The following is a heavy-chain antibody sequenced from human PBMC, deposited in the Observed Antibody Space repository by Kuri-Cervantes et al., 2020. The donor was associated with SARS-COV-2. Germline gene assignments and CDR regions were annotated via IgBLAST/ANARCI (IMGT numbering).Heavy chain of an antibody. CDR1: GFTFSSYA. CDR3: ARVFEGEGYFDY. J-gene: IGHJ4*02. V-gene: IGHV3-30-3*01. D-gene: IGHD3-16*01. Sequence: GGSLRLSCAASGFTFSSYAMHWVRQAPGKGLEWVAVISYDGSNKYYADSVKGRFTISRDNSKNTLYLQMNSLRAEDTAVYYCARVFEGEGYFDYWGQGTLVTVSS. CDR2: ISYDGSNK.